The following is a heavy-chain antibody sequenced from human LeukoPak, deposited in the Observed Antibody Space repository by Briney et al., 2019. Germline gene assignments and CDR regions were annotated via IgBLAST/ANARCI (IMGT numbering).Heavy chain of an antibody. CDR1: GYTFTSYY. CDR3: ARGGFTYDSSGYYYLD. J-gene: IGHJ4*02. CDR2: INPSGGST. V-gene: IGHV1-46*01. D-gene: IGHD3-22*01. Sequence: ASVKVSCKASGYTFTSYYMHWVRQAPGQGLEWMGIINPSGGSTSYAQKFQDRVTMTTDTSTRTAYMELRSLRSDDTAVYYCARGGFTYDSSGYYYLDWGQGTLVTVSS.